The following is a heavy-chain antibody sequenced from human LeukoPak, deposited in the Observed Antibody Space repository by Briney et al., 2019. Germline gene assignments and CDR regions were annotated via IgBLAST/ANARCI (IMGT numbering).Heavy chain of an antibody. CDR2: ISTDGSST. CDR1: GFTFSSYW. Sequence: GGSLRLSCAASGFTFSSYWMHWVRQAPGKGLVWVSRISTDGSSTSYADSVKGRFTISRDNAKNTLYLQMNSLRAEDTAVYYCAREKYYGSPDNWFDPWGQGTLVTVSS. V-gene: IGHV3-74*01. CDR3: AREKYYGSPDNWFDP. D-gene: IGHD3-10*01. J-gene: IGHJ5*02.